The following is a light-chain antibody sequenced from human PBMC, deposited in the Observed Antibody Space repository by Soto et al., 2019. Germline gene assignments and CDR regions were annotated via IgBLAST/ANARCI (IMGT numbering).Light chain of an antibody. V-gene: IGKV4-1*01. Sequence: DIVMTQSPDALAVPLGESATITCKSIQSVLHSSNNNNYLTWYQQKPGQPPKVLISRASTRESGVPDRFTVSGSATDFTLTIRNLHAEDVAVYYCQQCYSRPLTFGGGTKVEIK. J-gene: IGKJ4*01. CDR1: QSVLHSSNNNNY. CDR2: RAS. CDR3: QQCYSRPLT.